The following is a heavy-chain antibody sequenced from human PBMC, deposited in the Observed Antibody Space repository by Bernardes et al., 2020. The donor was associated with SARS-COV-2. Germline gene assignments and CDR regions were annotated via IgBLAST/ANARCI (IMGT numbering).Heavy chain of an antibody. Sequence: GGSLRLSCVASGFTFSTSDMSWVRQAPGKGLEWVSALTTDGAVTIYADSVRGRFTISRDNSGNTLYLQLNSLRAEDTAVYYCGKGLVGTPRVYDYWGQGTLVTVSS. V-gene: IGHV3-23*01. CDR1: GFTFSTSD. CDR3: GKGLVGTPRVYDY. CDR2: LTTDGAVT. D-gene: IGHD1-26*01. J-gene: IGHJ4*02.